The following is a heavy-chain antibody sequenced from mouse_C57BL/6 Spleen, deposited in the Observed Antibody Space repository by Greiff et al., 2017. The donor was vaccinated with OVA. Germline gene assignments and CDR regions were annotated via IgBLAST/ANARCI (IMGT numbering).Heavy chain of an antibody. J-gene: IGHJ3*01. CDR1: GFTFSDYG. CDR2: ISSGSSTI. D-gene: IGHD2-3*01. V-gene: IGHV5-17*01. Sequence: EVKLVESGGGLVKPGGSLKLSCAASGFTFSDYGMHWVRQAPEKGLEWVAYISSGSSTIYYADTVKGRFTISRDNAKNTLFLQMTSLRSEDTAMYYCAREDGYYAPWFAYWGQGTLVTVSA. CDR3: AREDGYYAPWFAY.